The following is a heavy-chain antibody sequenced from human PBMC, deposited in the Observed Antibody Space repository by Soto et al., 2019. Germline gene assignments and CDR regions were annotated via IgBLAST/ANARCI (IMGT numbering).Heavy chain of an antibody. CDR1: GYIFTTYS. CDR3: AREAFGVQASWFDP. CDR2: VSASNGKT. D-gene: IGHD3-10*01. J-gene: IGHJ5*02. V-gene: IGHV1-18*01. Sequence: QIQLVQSGSEVRMPGASVKVSCKASGYIFTTYSITWVRQAPGQGLEWMGWVSASNGKTNYAQKFEDRVTMTTDTSTTTAYMELWSLRSDDTAVYYCAREAFGVQASWFDPWGQGTLVTVAS.